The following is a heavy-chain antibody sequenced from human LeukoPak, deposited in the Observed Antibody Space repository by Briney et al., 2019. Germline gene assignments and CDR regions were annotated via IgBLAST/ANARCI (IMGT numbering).Heavy chain of an antibody. V-gene: IGHV3-7*03. CDR1: GFTFSSFW. Sequence: GGSLRLSCAASGFTFSSFWMTWVRQAPGKGLEWVANIKGDGSEKYCVDSLKGRFSISRDNAKESLYLQMNSLRADYTAVYYCAREGYDLGAFDIWGQGTMVTVSS. CDR2: IKGDGSEK. J-gene: IGHJ3*02. CDR3: AREGYDLGAFDI. D-gene: IGHD1-20*01.